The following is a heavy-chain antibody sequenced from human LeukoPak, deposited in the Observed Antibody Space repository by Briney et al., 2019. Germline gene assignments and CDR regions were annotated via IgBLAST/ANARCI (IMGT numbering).Heavy chain of an antibody. Sequence: AASVKVSCKVSGYTLTELSMHWVRQAPGKGLEWMGGFDPEDGETIYAQKFQGRVTMTEDTSTDTAYMELSSLRSEDTAVYYCATRSFTDHLWHRLFDYWGQGTLVTVSS. V-gene: IGHV1-24*01. J-gene: IGHJ4*02. CDR3: ATRSFTDHLWHRLFDY. CDR1: GYTLTELS. CDR2: FDPEDGET. D-gene: IGHD3-10*01.